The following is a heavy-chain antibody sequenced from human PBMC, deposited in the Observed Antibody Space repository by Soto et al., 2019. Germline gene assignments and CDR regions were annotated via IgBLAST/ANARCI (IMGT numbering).Heavy chain of an antibody. CDR2: IYYSGST. J-gene: IGHJ3*02. D-gene: IGHD3-22*01. V-gene: IGHV4-31*03. Sequence: QVQLQESGPGLVKPSQTLSLTCTVSGGSISSGGYYWSWIRQHPGKGLEWIGYIYYSGSTYYHPSLYSRVTISVDTSQNQFSLKLSAVTAADTAVYYCARDHYDSSGYLPSDAFDIWGQETMVTVSS. CDR3: ARDHYDSSGYLPSDAFDI. CDR1: GGSISSGGYY.